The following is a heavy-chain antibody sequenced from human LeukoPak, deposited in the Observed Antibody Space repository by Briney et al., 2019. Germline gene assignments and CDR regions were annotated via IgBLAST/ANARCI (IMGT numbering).Heavy chain of an antibody. Sequence: GGFLRLSCAASGFTFSSYGMHWVRQAPGKGLEWVAVISYDGSNKYYADSVKGRFTISRDNSKNTLYLQMNSLRAEDTAVYYCAKDARRYYYDSSGYLDYWGQGTLVTVSS. V-gene: IGHV3-30*18. CDR2: ISYDGSNK. CDR1: GFTFSSYG. D-gene: IGHD3-22*01. CDR3: AKDARRYYYDSSGYLDY. J-gene: IGHJ4*02.